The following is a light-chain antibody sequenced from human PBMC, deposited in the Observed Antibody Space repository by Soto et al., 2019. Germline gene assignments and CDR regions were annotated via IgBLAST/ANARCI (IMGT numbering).Light chain of an antibody. Sequence: EIVLTQSPGTLSLSPGERATLSCRASQRVSSSYLAWYQQKPGQAPRLLIYGASSRATGIPDRFSGSGSGTDFTLTISRLEPEDFAVYFCQRHGSSPPFTFGQGTKVDIK. J-gene: IGKJ2*01. CDR1: QRVSSSY. CDR2: GAS. V-gene: IGKV3-20*01. CDR3: QRHGSSPPFT.